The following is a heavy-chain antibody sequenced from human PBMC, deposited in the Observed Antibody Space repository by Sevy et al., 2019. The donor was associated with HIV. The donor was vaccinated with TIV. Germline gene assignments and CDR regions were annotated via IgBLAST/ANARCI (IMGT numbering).Heavy chain of an antibody. CDR3: VKDKSAGVVDFDF. CDR1: GFPFSSFA. CDR2: MSGSGGNT. J-gene: IGHJ4*02. V-gene: IGHV3-23*01. D-gene: IGHD3-3*01. Sequence: GGSLRLSCAASGFPFSSFAMSWVRQAPGKGLEWVSFMSGSGGNTYYADSMKGRFTISRDNSKNTVYLQINSLRVEDTAVYYCVKDKSAGVVDFDFWGQGSLVTVSS.